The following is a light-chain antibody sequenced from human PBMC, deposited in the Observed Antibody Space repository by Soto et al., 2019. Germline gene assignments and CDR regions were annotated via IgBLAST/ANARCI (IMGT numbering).Light chain of an antibody. Sequence: EIVLTQSPATLSLSPGERATLSCRASQSVNSIYLAWYQHKPGQTPRLLIYDTSTRATGVPARFSGSRSGTEFTLTINSLQSEDFAVYYCQRYNNWPLTFGGGTKVDIK. CDR2: DTS. CDR3: QRYNNWPLT. J-gene: IGKJ4*01. CDR1: QSVNSIY. V-gene: IGKV3-15*01.